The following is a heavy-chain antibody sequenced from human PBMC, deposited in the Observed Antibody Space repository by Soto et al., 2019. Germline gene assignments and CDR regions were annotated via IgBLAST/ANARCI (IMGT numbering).Heavy chain of an antibody. CDR2: IYYSGST. CDR1: GGSISSGGYY. Sequence: SETLSLTCTVSGGSISSGGYYWSWIRQHPGKGLEWIGYIYYSGSTYYNPSLKSRVTISVDTSKNQFSLKLSSVTAADTAVYYCARDRPPHYRGYSGYENDAFDIWGQGTMVTVSS. D-gene: IGHD5-12*01. J-gene: IGHJ3*02. V-gene: IGHV4-31*03. CDR3: ARDRPPHYRGYSGYENDAFDI.